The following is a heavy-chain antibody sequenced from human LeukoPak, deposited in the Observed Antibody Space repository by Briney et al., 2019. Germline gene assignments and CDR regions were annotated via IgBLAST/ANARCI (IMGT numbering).Heavy chain of an antibody. CDR3: ARGYSGSYPPYYYYMDV. Sequence: GGSLRLSCAASGFTFSSYWMHWVRQAPGKGLVWVSRINTDGSSTSYADSVKGRFTISRDNAKNTLYLQMNSLRAEDTAVYYCARGYSGSYPPYYYYMDVWGKGTTVTVSS. CDR2: INTDGSST. J-gene: IGHJ6*03. V-gene: IGHV3-74*01. D-gene: IGHD1-26*01. CDR1: GFTFSSYW.